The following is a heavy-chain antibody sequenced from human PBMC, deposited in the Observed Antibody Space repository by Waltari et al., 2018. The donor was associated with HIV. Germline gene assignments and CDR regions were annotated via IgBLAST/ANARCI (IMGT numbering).Heavy chain of an antibody. D-gene: IGHD6-19*01. Sequence: QIQVVPSGAELKKAGASVQVSCKTSGYPFSNYDIHWVRQAAGQGIEGMGWMNPNSGNTGYTQKFQGRVSMTRNTSTTTAYMELSSLTSDDTALYYCTRGLGYSSFPFDHWGQGTQVTVSS. CDR1: GYPFSNYD. CDR3: TRGLGYSSFPFDH. J-gene: IGHJ4*02. CDR2: MNPNSGNT. V-gene: IGHV1-8*02.